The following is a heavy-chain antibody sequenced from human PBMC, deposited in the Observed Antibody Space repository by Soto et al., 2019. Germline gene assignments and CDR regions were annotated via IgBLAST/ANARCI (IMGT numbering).Heavy chain of an antibody. D-gene: IGHD1-26*01. J-gene: IGHJ4*02. V-gene: IGHV3-23*01. CDR1: GFSFSGYA. Sequence: PGGSLRLSCAASGFSFSGYAMSWVRQAPGKGLEWVSAISGSGGSTYYADSVKGRFTISRDNSKNTLYLQMNSLRAEDTAVYYCAKDLVGATSGFDYWGQGTLVTVSS. CDR2: ISGSGGST. CDR3: AKDLVGATSGFDY.